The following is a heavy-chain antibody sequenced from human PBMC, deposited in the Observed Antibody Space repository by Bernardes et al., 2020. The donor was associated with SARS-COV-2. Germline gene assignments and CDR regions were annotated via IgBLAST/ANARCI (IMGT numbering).Heavy chain of an antibody. J-gene: IGHJ4*02. V-gene: IGHV3-73*01. CDR1: GFTFSGSA. Sequence: GWSLRLSCAASGFTFSGSAMYWVRQASGKGLEWVGRIRSKANNYATVYAASVKGRFTISRDDSKNTAYLQMNSLKIEDTAVYYCTRPSPEAGTFDNWGQGTLVTVSS. D-gene: IGHD6-13*01. CDR3: TRPSPEAGTFDN. CDR2: IRSKANNYAT.